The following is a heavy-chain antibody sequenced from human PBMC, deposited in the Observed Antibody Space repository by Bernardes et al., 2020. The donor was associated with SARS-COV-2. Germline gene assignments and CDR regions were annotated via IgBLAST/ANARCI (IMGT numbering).Heavy chain of an antibody. CDR2: IKSKTDGGTT. Sequence: GGSLRLSCAASGFTFSNAWMSWVRQAPGKGLEWVGRIKSKTDGGTTDYAAPVKGRFTISRDDSKNTLYLQMNSLKTEDTAVYYCTTANYDYIWGILNDVWGQGTTVTVSS. CDR1: GFTFSNAW. CDR3: TTANYDYIWGILNDV. V-gene: IGHV3-15*01. D-gene: IGHD3-16*01. J-gene: IGHJ6*02.